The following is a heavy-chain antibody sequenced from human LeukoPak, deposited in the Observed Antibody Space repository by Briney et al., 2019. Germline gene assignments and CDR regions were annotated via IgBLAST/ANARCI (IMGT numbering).Heavy chain of an antibody. Sequence: GGSLRLSCAASGFTFSSYAMHWVRQAPGKGLEWVAVISYDGSNKYYADSVKGRFTISRDNSKNTLYLQMNSLRAEDTAVYYCAKDNAAAGNFDYWGQGTLVTVSS. CDR3: AKDNAAAGNFDY. V-gene: IGHV3-30-3*01. CDR1: GFTFSSYA. J-gene: IGHJ4*02. D-gene: IGHD6-13*01. CDR2: ISYDGSNK.